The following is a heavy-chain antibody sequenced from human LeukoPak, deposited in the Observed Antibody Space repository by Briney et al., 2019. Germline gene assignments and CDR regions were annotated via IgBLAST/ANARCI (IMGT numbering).Heavy chain of an antibody. D-gene: IGHD2-2*02. CDR1: GFTFSDYE. V-gene: IGHV3-23*01. CDR2: ISDSGANK. CDR3: ARDYSYIDY. J-gene: IGHJ4*02. Sequence: GGSLRLSCAASGFTFSDYEMNWVRQAPGKGLEWVSLISDSGANKHYAASVKGRFTISRDNSKNTLSLQMNSLRPEDTAVYYCARDYSYIDYWGQGTLVTVSS.